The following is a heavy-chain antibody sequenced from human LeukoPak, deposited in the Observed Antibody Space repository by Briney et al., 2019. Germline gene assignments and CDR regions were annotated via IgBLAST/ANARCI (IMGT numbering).Heavy chain of an antibody. J-gene: IGHJ5*02. D-gene: IGHD2-2*01. CDR2: INRTGRT. CDR3: ARQGHCGGASCYSGWLDP. CDR1: SGSLSGYY. V-gene: IGHV4-34*01. Sequence: PSETLSLTCAVSSGSLSGYYWSWIRQSPGKGLEWIGEINRTGRTIYNPSLKSRVTISLHTSMTQFSLNLSSVTAADTAVYYCARQGHCGGASCYSGWLDPWGQGTLAIVSS.